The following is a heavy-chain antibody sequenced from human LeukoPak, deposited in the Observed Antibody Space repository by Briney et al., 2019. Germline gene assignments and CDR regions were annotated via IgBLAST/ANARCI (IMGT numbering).Heavy chain of an antibody. V-gene: IGHV1-46*01. CDR3: ARDSRQWEHPDAFDI. J-gene: IGHJ3*02. D-gene: IGHD1-26*01. CDR2: INPSGGST. CDR1: GYTFTSYY. Sequence: GASVKVSCKASGYTFTSYYMHWVRQAPGQGLEWMGIINPSGGSTSYAQKFQGRVTMTRDTSTSTVYMELSSLRSEDTAVYYCARDSRQWEHPDAFDIWGQGTMVTVSS.